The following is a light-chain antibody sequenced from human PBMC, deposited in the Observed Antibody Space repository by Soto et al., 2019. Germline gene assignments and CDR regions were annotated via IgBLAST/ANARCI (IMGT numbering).Light chain of an antibody. V-gene: IGKV1-33*01. CDR1: QDISNY. Sequence: IQMTKSPSSLSASVGDRVTITCQASQDISNYLNWYQQKPGKAPKLLIYDASNLETGVPSRFSGSGSGTDFTFTISSLQPEDIATYYCQQYDNLPRGFTFGPGTKVDIK. J-gene: IGKJ3*01. CDR3: QQYDNLPRGFT. CDR2: DAS.